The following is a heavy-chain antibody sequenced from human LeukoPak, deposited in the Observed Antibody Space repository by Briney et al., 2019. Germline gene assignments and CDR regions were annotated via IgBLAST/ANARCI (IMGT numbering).Heavy chain of an antibody. D-gene: IGHD2-2*01. CDR3: ARDKGTYQLLNRQGGFDP. CDR2: IYTSGST. V-gene: IGHV4-61*02. J-gene: IGHJ5*02. Sequence: SETLSLTCTVSGGSISSGSYYWSWIRQPAGKGLEWIGRIYTSGSTNYNPSLKSRVTISVDTSKNQFSLKLSSVTAADTAVYYCARDKGTYQLLNRQGGFDPWGQGTLVTVSS. CDR1: GGSISSGSYY.